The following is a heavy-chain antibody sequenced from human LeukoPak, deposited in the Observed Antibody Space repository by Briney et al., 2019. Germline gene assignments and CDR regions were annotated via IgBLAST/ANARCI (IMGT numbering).Heavy chain of an antibody. Sequence: PSETLSLTCAVYGGSFSGYYWSWIRQPPGKGLEWSGEINHSGRTQYDPSLKSRVTISVDTSKNQCSLKLSSVTAADTAVYYCARGRRGVPPRYFDYWGQGTLVTVSS. CDR3: ARGRRGVPPRYFDY. J-gene: IGHJ4*02. D-gene: IGHD3-10*01. CDR1: GGSFSGYY. CDR2: INHSGRT. V-gene: IGHV4-34*01.